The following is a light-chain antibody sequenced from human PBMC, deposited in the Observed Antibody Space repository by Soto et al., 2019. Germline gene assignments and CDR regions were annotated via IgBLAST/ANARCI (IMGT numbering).Light chain of an antibody. Sequence: EIVMTQSPATLSVSPGERATLSCRASPSVAKFVAWYQQKPGQAPRPLIYGAFNRATCIPASFSGSGSGTGFTLTISSLEPEDSAVYYCQQRNIWPPVTFGHGTRLEIK. J-gene: IGKJ5*01. CDR3: QQRNIWPPVT. CDR2: GAF. CDR1: PSVAKF. V-gene: IGKV3-11*01.